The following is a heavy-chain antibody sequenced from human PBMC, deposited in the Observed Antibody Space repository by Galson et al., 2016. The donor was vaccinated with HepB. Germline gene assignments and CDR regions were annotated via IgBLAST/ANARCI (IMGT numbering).Heavy chain of an antibody. CDR2: IYVNGTT. V-gene: IGHV4-61*02. CDR1: GDSISSGLYY. Sequence: TLSLTCTVSGDSISSGLYYWSWIRQPAGKGLEWIGRIYVNGTTNPNPSFKSRVTISVDTSKNQFSLRLSSVTAADTAVYYCARDASIETYSFYYMDVWGKGTTVIVSS. D-gene: IGHD2-21*01. J-gene: IGHJ6*03. CDR3: ARDASIETYSFYYMDV.